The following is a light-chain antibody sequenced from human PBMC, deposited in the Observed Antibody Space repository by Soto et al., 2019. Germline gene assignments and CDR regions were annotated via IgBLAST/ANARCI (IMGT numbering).Light chain of an antibody. CDR3: QQYGSSPKT. CDR2: ATS. V-gene: IGKV3-20*01. J-gene: IGKJ1*01. Sequence: ELVFTHSPCTLSLSLLYRATSSCRTSQTISSTYLAWYQQKPGQAPRLLIYATSTRATGIPDRFSGSGSGTDFTLTISRLEPEDFAVYYCQQYGSSPKTFGQGTKVDI. CDR1: QTISSTY.